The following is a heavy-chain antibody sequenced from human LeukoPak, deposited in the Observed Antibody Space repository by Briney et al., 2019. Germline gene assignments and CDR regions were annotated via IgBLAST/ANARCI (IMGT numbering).Heavy chain of an antibody. CDR3: ASPGIAAAGNYFDY. V-gene: IGHV1-69*04. CDR1: GGTFSSYA. D-gene: IGHD6-13*01. Sequence: GASVKVSCMASGGTFSSYAISWARQAPGQGLEWMGRIIPIFGIANYAQKFQGRVTITADKSTSTAYMELSSLRSEDTAVYYCASPGIAAAGNYFDYWGQGTLVTVSS. J-gene: IGHJ4*02. CDR2: IIPIFGIA.